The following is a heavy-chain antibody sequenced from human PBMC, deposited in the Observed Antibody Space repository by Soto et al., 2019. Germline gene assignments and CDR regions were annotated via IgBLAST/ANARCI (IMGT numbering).Heavy chain of an antibody. Sequence: GGSLRLSCAASGFTFSSYAMHWVRQAPGKGLEWVAVISYDGSNKYYADSVKGRFTISRDNSKNTLYLQMNSLRAEDTAVYYCAREPGQLWSEVVFDYWGQGNLVTVS. CDR3: AREPGQLWSEVVFDY. CDR2: ISYDGSNK. J-gene: IGHJ4*02. CDR1: GFTFSSYA. D-gene: IGHD5-18*01. V-gene: IGHV3-30-3*01.